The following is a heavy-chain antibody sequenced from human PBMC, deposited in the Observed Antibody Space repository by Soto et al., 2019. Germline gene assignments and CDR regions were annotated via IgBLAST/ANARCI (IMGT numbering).Heavy chain of an antibody. CDR2: ISSSSSYI. J-gene: IGHJ6*03. CDR3: ARVRAPARRNYYYYMDV. D-gene: IGHD2-15*01. V-gene: IGHV3-21*01. CDR1: GFTFSSYS. Sequence: EVQLVESGGGLVKPGGSLRLSCAASGFTFSSYSMNWVRQAPGKGLEWVSSISSSSSYIYYADSVKGRFTISRDNAKNSLYLQMNSLRAEDTAVYYCARVRAPARRNYYYYMDVWGKGTTVTVSS.